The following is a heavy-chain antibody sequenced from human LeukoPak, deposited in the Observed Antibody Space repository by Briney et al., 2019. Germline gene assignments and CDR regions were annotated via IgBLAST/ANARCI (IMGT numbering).Heavy chain of an antibody. V-gene: IGHV3-23*01. J-gene: IGHJ5*02. D-gene: IGHD6-6*01. CDR1: GFTFSSYA. CDR2: ISGSGGST. CDR3: AKGYSSSFWFDP. Sequence: GGSLRLSCAASGFTFSSYAVSWVRQAPGKGLEWVSAISGSGGSTYYADSVKGRFTISRDNSKNTLYLQMNSLRAEDTAVYYCAKGYSSSFWFDPWGQGTLVTVSS.